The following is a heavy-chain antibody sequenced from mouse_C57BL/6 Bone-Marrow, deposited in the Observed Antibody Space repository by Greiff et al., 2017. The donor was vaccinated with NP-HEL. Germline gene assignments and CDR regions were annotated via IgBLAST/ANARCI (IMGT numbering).Heavy chain of an antibody. J-gene: IGHJ3*01. CDR3: ARRDYGNYGGSWFAY. CDR2: INYDGSST. V-gene: IGHV5-16*01. D-gene: IGHD2-1*01. Sequence: DVHLVESEGGLVQPGSSMKLSCTASGFTFSDYYMAWVRQVPEKGLEWVANINYDGSSTYYLDSLKSRFIISRDNAKNILYLQMSSLKSEDTATYYCARRDYGNYGGSWFAYWGQGTLVTVSA. CDR1: GFTFSDYY.